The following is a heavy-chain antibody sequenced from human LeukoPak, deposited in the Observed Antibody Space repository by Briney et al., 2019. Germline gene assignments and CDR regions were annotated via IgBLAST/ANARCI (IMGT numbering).Heavy chain of an antibody. CDR2: IRSKADSYAT. CDR3: ARGGSYLSAFDI. V-gene: IGHV3-73*01. J-gene: IGHJ3*02. D-gene: IGHD1-26*01. Sequence: GGSLRLSCAASGFTFSDSGMHWVRQASGKGLEWVGHIRSKADSYATVCAASVKGRFTITRDDSENTAYLQMNSLRAEDTAVYYCARGGSYLSAFDIWGQGTMVTVSS. CDR1: GFTFSDSG.